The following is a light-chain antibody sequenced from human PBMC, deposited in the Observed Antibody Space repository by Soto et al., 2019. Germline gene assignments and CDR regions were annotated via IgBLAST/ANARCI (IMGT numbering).Light chain of an antibody. V-gene: IGKV3-15*01. Sequence: EVVMTQSPVTLSVSPGESATLSCRASHYISNSLAWYQQKPGQPPRLLIYGASTRAAGIPDRFSGSGSGTEFTLTISSLQSEAFAVYSCQQYYDWRTFGPGTKLEIK. CDR2: GAS. CDR1: HYISNS. J-gene: IGKJ2*01. CDR3: QQYYDWRT.